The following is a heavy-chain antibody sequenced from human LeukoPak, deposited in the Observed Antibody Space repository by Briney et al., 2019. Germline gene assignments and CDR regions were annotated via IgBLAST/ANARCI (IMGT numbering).Heavy chain of an antibody. V-gene: IGHV1-2*06. CDR3: ARDGYGDSHFDY. CDR2: INPNSGDT. J-gene: IGHJ4*02. CDR1: GYTFTSYG. Sequence: ASVKVSCKASGYTFTSYGISWVRQAPGQGLEWMGRINPNSGDTNYAQNFQGRVTMTRDTSINTAYMELSRLRSDDTAVYYCARDGYGDSHFDYWGQGTLVTVSS. D-gene: IGHD4-17*01.